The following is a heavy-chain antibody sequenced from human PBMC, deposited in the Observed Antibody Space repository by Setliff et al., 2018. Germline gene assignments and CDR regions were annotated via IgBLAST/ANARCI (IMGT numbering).Heavy chain of an antibody. CDR2: MYYSGDT. D-gene: IGHD5-18*01. CDR3: ARLTPLHTPMALTFDY. J-gene: IGHJ4*02. CDR1: GGSVRGYY. V-gene: IGHV4-59*08. Sequence: SETLSLTCTVSGGSVRGYYWSWTRQPPGKGLEWIGYMYYSGDTNYNPSLKSRVTISVDTSKNQFSLELRSVTAADTAVYYCARLTPLHTPMALTFDYWGQGILVTVSS.